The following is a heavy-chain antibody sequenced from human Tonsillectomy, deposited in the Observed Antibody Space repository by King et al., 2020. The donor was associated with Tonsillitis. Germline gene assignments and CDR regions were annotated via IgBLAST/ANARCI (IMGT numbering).Heavy chain of an antibody. D-gene: IGHD2-15*01. Sequence: DVQLVESGGGLVQPGGSLRLSCAASGFTSTTYWMSWVRQAPGKGLEWVANINQDGDEKYYVDSVKGRFTISRDNAKNSLFLQMNSLRAEDTAAYYCAREGSVSVMLHEEPYFDYGGQGTLVTVSS. CDR1: GFTSTTYW. CDR3: AREGSVSVMLHEEPYFDY. J-gene: IGHJ4*02. CDR2: INQDGDEK. V-gene: IGHV3-7*01.